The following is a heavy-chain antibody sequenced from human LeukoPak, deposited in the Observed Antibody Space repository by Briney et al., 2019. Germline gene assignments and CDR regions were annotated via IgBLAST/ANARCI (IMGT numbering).Heavy chain of an antibody. D-gene: IGHD6-13*01. CDR2: ISAYNGNT. CDR1: GYTFTSYG. V-gene: IGHV1-18*01. CDR3: ARDSGSYSSSWYDMVAPLYYYGMDV. Sequence: ASVKVSCKASGYTFTSYGISWVRQAPGQGLEWMGWISAYNGNTNYAQKHQGRVTMTTDTSTSTAYMELRSLRSDDTAVYYCARDSGSYSSSWYDMVAPLYYYGMDVWGQGTTVTVSS. J-gene: IGHJ6*02.